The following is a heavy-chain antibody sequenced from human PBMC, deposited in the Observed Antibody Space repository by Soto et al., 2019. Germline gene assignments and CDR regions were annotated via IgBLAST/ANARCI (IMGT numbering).Heavy chain of an antibody. J-gene: IGHJ4*02. CDR3: ARDSAALDRYSSGFHY. CDR2: IIPIFGTA. V-gene: IGHV1-69*01. D-gene: IGHD6-19*01. CDR1: GGTFSSYA. Sequence: QVQLVQSGAEVKKPGSSVKVSCKASGGTFSSYAISWVRQAPGQGLEWMGGIIPIFGTANYAQKFQGRVTITADESTSTAYMELSSLISEDTAVYYCARDSAALDRYSSGFHYWGQGTLVTVSS.